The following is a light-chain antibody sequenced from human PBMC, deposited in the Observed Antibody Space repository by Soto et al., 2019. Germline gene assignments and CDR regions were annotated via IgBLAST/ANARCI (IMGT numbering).Light chain of an antibody. CDR1: QSVSSY. CDR2: GAS. Sequence: EIVLTQSRATLSVSPGERATLSCRASQSVSSYLAWYQQKPGQAPRLLIYGASNRATGIPDRFSGSGSGTDFTLTISRLEPEDFAVYYCQQYGSSPELTFGGGTKVDIK. V-gene: IGKV3-20*01. CDR3: QQYGSSPELT. J-gene: IGKJ4*01.